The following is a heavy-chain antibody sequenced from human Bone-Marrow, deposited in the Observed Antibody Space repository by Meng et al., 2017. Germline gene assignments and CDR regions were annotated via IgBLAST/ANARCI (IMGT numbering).Heavy chain of an antibody. CDR3: ARVVGDWVSGYKGWFDP. D-gene: IGHD6-25*01. CDR1: GGSMSSGIF. J-gene: IGHJ5*02. V-gene: IGHV4-30-4*01. CDR2: ISYSGAT. Sequence: EEVQEAGPRRGRPAQTRTRTGTVAGGSMSSGIFWIWIRQPPGKGLEWIGYISYSGATYYNPPLKSRLTMSVDTAKNQFSLSLSAVTAADTAVYYCARVVGDWVSGYKGWFDPWGQGTLVTVSS.